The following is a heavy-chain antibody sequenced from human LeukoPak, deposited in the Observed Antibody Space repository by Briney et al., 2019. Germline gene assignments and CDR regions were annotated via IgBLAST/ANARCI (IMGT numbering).Heavy chain of an antibody. CDR1: GGSISSHY. CDR2: IYYSGSI. Sequence: PSETLSLTCTVSGGSISSHYWSWIRQPPGKGLEWIGYIYYSGSINYNPSLKSRVTISVDTSKNQFSLKLSSVTAADTAVYYCARDMSSSSSYWGQETLVTVSS. D-gene: IGHD6-6*01. V-gene: IGHV4-59*11. CDR3: ARDMSSSSSY. J-gene: IGHJ4*02.